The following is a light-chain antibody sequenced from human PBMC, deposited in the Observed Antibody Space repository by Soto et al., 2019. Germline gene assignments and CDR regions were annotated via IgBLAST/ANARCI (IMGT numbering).Light chain of an antibody. Sequence: DIQMTQSPSSLSAFVGDSVTVTCRASQPIGTSLHWYQQKAGKAPKVLISAATKLQSGVPSRFTGGGSGTDFTLTISNLQPEDSATYYCQQRNSYPRTVGQRTKVDSK. CDR3: QQRNSYPRT. J-gene: IGKJ2*01. CDR1: QPIGTS. V-gene: IGKV1-39*01. CDR2: AAT.